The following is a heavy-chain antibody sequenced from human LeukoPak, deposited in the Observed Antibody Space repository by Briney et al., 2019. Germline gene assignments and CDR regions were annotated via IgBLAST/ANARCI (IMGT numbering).Heavy chain of an antibody. CDR1: GVIFSSYW. CDR2: IKQDGSGK. CDR3: VRDSSSWTRVWFDP. J-gene: IGHJ5*02. V-gene: IGHV3-7*01. D-gene: IGHD6-13*01. Sequence: GGSLRLSCAASGVIFSSYWMSWVRQAPGKGLEWVANIKQDGSGKYYVDSVKGRFTISRDNGKNSLYLQMTSLRAEDTAVYSCVRDSSSWTRVWFDPWGQGTLVTVSS.